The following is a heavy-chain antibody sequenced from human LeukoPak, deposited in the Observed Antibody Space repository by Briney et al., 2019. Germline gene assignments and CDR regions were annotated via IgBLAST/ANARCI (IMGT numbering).Heavy chain of an antibody. J-gene: IGHJ5*02. D-gene: IGHD4-17*01. CDR2: INPNSGGT. CDR3: ARESLDTTVTTGWFDP. Sequence: ASVEVSCKASGYTFTGYYMHWVRQAPGQGLEWMGWINPNSGGTNYAQKFQGRVTMTRDTSISTAYMELSRLRSDDTAVYYCARESLDTTVTTGWFDPWGQGTLVTVSS. CDR1: GYTFTGYY. V-gene: IGHV1-2*02.